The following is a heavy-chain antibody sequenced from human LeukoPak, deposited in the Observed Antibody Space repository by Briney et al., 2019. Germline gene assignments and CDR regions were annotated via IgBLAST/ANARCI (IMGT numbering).Heavy chain of an antibody. CDR3: ARLVWLGESPGSWFDS. Sequence: PSKTLSLTCSVSGGSITSHFWSWIRQPPGKGLEWIGYINYSGSTNYNPSLKSRVTISPDTSKNQLFLKLNSVTAADTAVYYCARLVWLGESPGSWFDSWGQGTLVTVSS. J-gene: IGHJ5*01. CDR2: INYSGST. D-gene: IGHD3-10*01. CDR1: GGSITSHF. V-gene: IGHV4-59*11.